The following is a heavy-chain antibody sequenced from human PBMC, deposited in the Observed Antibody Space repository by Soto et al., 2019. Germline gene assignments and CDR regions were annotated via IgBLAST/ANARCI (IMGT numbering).Heavy chain of an antibody. J-gene: IGHJ4*02. CDR2: IIDDGGRA. CDR3: AKDKMEQWLVGGYFDY. V-gene: IGHV3-23*01. CDR1: GFTFSRNA. D-gene: IGHD6-19*01. Sequence: LRLSFSASGFTFSRNAMGWVRQAPGKGLEWVSAIIDDGGRAYYADSVKGRFTISRDNSKNTMSLQMNSLRAEDTAIYYCAKDKMEQWLVGGYFDYWGQGTQVTVSS.